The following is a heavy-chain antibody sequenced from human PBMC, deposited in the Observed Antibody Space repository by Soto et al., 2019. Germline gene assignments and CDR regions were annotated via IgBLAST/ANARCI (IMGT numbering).Heavy chain of an antibody. CDR3: DTKAATQIV. V-gene: IGHV3-30-3*01. Sequence: QVQLVESGGGVVQPGRSLRLSCAASGFTFSSYAMHWVRQAPGKGLEWVAVISYDGSNKYYADSVKGRFTISRDNSKNTLYLQMNSLRAEDTAVYYCDTKAATQIVWGQGTLVTVSS. D-gene: IGHD2-15*01. J-gene: IGHJ4*02. CDR1: GFTFSSYA. CDR2: ISYDGSNK.